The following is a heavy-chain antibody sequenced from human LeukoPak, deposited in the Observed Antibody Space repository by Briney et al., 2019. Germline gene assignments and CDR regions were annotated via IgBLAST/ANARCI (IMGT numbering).Heavy chain of an antibody. CDR2: IIPIFGTA. V-gene: IGHV1-69*13. J-gene: IGHJ6*03. CDR3: ARDRGRYYYYMDV. CDR1: GGTFSSYA. D-gene: IGHD5-24*01. Sequence: SVKVSCKASGGTFSSYAISWVRQAPGQGLEWMGGIIPIFGTANYAQKFQGRVTITADESTSTTYMELSSLRSEDTAVYYCARDRGRYYYYMDVWGKGTTVTISS.